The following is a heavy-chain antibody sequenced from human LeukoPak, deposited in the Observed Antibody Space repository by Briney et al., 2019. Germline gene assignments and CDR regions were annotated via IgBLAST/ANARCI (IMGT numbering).Heavy chain of an antibody. CDR1: GGSFSGYY. V-gene: IGHV4-34*01. Sequence: PSETLSPTCAVYGGSFSGYYWSWIRQPPGKGLEWIGEINHSGSTNYNPSLKSRVTISVDTSKNQFSLKLSSVTAADTAVYYCAREEAGPYYYMDVWGKGTTVTVSS. CDR2: INHSGST. D-gene: IGHD6-13*01. CDR3: AREEAGPYYYMDV. J-gene: IGHJ6*03.